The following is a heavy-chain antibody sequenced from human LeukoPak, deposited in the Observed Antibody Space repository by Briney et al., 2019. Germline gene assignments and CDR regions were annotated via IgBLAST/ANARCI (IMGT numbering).Heavy chain of an antibody. D-gene: IGHD3-22*01. CDR1: GYTFTSYG. CDR3: ARAGSSGYQYYFDY. V-gene: IGHV1-46*01. J-gene: IGHJ4*02. Sequence: ASVKVSCKASGYTFTSYGISWVRQAPGQGLEWMGLINPSGGSRSYSQNFQDRVTVTRDMSTSTVYMELYSLRSEDTAVYYCARAGSSGYQYYFDYWGQGTLVTVSS. CDR2: INPSGGSR.